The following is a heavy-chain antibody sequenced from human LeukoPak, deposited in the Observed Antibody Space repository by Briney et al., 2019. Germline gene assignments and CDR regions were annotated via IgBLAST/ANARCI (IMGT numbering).Heavy chain of an antibody. D-gene: IGHD3-10*01. V-gene: IGHV1-2*02. J-gene: IGHJ6*02. CDR3: ARGRGYGSGSFILYYYYYGMDV. Sequence: GASVEVSCKASGYTFTGYYMHWVRQAPGQGLEWMGWINPNSGGTNYAQKFQGRVTMTRDTSISTAYMELSRLRSDDTAVYYCARGRGYGSGSFILYYYYYGMDVWGQGTTVTVSS. CDR2: INPNSGGT. CDR1: GYTFTGYY.